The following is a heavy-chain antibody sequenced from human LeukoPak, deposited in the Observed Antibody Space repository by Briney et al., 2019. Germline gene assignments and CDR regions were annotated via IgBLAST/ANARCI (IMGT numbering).Heavy chain of an antibody. Sequence: PGGSLRLSCAASGFTVSSNYMSWVRQAPGEGLEWVSVIYSGGSTYYADSVKGRFTISRDNSKNTLYLQMNSLRAEDTAVYYCARDPPLGYDFWSGYQGGDYWGQGTLVTVSS. D-gene: IGHD3-3*01. CDR2: IYSGGST. V-gene: IGHV3-66*02. CDR3: ARDPPLGYDFWSGYQGGDY. CDR1: GFTVSSNY. J-gene: IGHJ4*02.